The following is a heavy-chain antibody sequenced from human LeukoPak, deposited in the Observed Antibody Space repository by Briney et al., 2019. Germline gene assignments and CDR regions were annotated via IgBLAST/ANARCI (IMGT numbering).Heavy chain of an antibody. CDR2: ISSSSSYV. J-gene: IGHJ5*02. CDR3: ARAGTWNNNWFDP. V-gene: IGHV3-21*01. Sequence: GGSLRLSCAVSGFTFSSYSMNWVRQAPGKGLEWVSSISSSSSYVYYADSVKGRFTISRDNAKNSLYLQMNSLRAEDTAVYYCARAGTWNNNWFDPWGQGTLVTVSS. CDR1: GFTFSSYS. D-gene: IGHD6-19*01.